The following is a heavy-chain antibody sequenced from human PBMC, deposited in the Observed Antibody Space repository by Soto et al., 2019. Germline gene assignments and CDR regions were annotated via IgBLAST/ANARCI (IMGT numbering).Heavy chain of an antibody. D-gene: IGHD6-13*01. CDR2: TYYRSKWYN. V-gene: IGHV6-1*01. CDR1: GDSVSSNSAA. CDR3: ARDTLYSSIFVYYGMDV. J-gene: IGHJ6*02. Sequence: SQTLSLTCAISGDSVSSNSAAWNWIRQSPSRGLEWLGRTYYRSKWYNDYAVSVKSRITINPDTSKNQFSLQLNSVTPEDTAVYYCARDTLYSSIFVYYGMDVWGQGTTVTVSS.